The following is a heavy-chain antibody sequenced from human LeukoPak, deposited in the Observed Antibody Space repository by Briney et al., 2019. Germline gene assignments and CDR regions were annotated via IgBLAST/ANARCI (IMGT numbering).Heavy chain of an antibody. CDR3: ARFSRITWGDWGDAFDP. D-gene: IGHD2-21*02. CDR2: IDDGGNT. CDR1: GGSFSDYF. Sequence: SETLSLMCSVYGGSFSDYFWSWIRQPPGKGLEWIGEIDDGGNTNYNPSLMSRVIVSMEKSKKQFSLVMRSVTAADTAVYYCARFSRITWGDWGDAFDPWGQGTTVIVS. V-gene: IGHV4-34*01. J-gene: IGHJ3*01.